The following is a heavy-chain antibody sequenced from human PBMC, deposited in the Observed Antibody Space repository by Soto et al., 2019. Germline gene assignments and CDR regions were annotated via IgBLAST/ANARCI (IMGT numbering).Heavy chain of an antibody. Sequence: TSETLSLTCAVSGGSISSSNWWSWVRQPPGKGLEWIGEIYHSGSTNYNPSLKSRVTISVDKSKNQFSLKLSSVTAADTAVYSCARCIAAAGPIDYWGQGTLVTVSS. D-gene: IGHD6-13*01. V-gene: IGHV4-4*02. CDR3: ARCIAAAGPIDY. CDR2: IYHSGST. CDR1: GGSISSSNW. J-gene: IGHJ4*02.